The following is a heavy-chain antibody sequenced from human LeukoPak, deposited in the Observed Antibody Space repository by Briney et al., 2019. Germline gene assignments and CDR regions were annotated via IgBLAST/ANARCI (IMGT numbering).Heavy chain of an antibody. CDR2: ISYDGSNK. CDR1: GCTFSSYA. Sequence: GGSLRLSCAASGCTFSSYAMHWVRQAPGKGLEWVAVISYDGSNKYYADSVKGRFTISRDNSKNTLYLQMNSLRAEDTAVYYCARDGAAAGTASRFVDYWGQGTLVTVSS. J-gene: IGHJ4*02. D-gene: IGHD6-13*01. V-gene: IGHV3-30-3*01. CDR3: ARDGAAAGTASRFVDY.